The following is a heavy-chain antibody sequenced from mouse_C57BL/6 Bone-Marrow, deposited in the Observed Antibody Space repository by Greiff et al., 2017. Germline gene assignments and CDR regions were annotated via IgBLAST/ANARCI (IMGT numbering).Heavy chain of an antibody. J-gene: IGHJ1*03. CDR1: GYTFTSYW. CDR3: ARYGALLLWLRHCYFDF. CDR2: INPSNGGT. D-gene: IGHD2-2*01. V-gene: IGHV1-53*01. Sequence: QVQLQQPGTELVKPGASVKLSCKASGYTFTSYWMHWVKQRPGQGLEWIGNINPSNGGTNYNEKFKSKATLTVDKSSSTAYMQLSSLTSEDSAVYYGARYGALLLWLRHCYFDFWGTGTTVTVSS.